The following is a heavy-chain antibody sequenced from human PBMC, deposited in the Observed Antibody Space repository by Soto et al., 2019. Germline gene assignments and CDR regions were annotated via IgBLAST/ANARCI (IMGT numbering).Heavy chain of an antibody. Sequence: PGGSLRLSCAASGFTFSSYAMSWVRQAPGKGLEWVSAISGSGGSTYYADSVKGRFTISRDNSKNTLYLQMNSLRAEDTAVYYFAKYKYYDILTGYRNDAFDIWGQGTMVTVSS. J-gene: IGHJ3*02. CDR3: AKYKYYDILTGYRNDAFDI. CDR2: ISGSGGST. V-gene: IGHV3-23*01. D-gene: IGHD3-9*01. CDR1: GFTFSSYA.